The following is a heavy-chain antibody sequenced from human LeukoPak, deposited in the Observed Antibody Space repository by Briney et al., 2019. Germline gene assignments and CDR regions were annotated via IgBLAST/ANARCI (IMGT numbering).Heavy chain of an antibody. CDR1: GFTFDDYG. D-gene: IGHD3-10*02. Sequence: GGSLRLSCAASGFTFDDYGMSWVRQAPGKGLEWVSGINWSGGSTGYADSVKGRFTISRDNAKNSLYLQMNSLRAEDTAVYYCAELGITMIGGVWGKGTTVTISS. J-gene: IGHJ6*04. CDR3: AELGITMIGGV. CDR2: INWSGGST. V-gene: IGHV3-20*04.